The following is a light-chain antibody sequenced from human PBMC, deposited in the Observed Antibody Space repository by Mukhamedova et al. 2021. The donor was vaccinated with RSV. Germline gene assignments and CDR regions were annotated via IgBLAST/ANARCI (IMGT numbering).Light chain of an antibody. CDR2: AAS. Sequence: WYQRRVHGKAPKRLIYAASSLQSGVPSRFSVRGSGTEFTLTISSLQPEYFATYYCLQLGGFPLTFVGGTKVEIK. V-gene: IGKV1-17*01. J-gene: IGKJ4*01. CDR3: LQLGGFPLT.